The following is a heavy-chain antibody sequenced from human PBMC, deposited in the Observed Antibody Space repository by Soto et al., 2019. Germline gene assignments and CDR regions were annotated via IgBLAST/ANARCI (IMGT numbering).Heavy chain of an antibody. CDR2: ISDRGDTT. Sequence: LRLSCAASGFTISSNAMYWVRQAPGKGLEWVSGISDRGDTTHYADSVKGRFTISRDTSKNTLYLQLNALRADDTAVYYCAKDKPGTTSFDYWGQGTLVTVSS. J-gene: IGHJ4*02. CDR1: GFTISSNA. CDR3: AKDKPGTTSFDY. V-gene: IGHV3-23*01. D-gene: IGHD1-1*01.